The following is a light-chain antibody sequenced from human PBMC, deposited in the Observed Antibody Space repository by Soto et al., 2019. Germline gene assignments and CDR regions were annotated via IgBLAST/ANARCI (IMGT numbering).Light chain of an antibody. J-gene: IGLJ1*01. CDR1: SSDVGGYDY. CDR3: TSYTERRIYV. Sequence: QSALTQPASVSGSPGQSITISCTGTSSDVGGYDYVSWYQQHPGKAPKLLIYDVSNRPSGVSTRFSGSKSGNTASLTISGLQAEGDGDYYCTSYTERRIYVFGSGTKFTV. V-gene: IGLV2-14*03. CDR2: DVS.